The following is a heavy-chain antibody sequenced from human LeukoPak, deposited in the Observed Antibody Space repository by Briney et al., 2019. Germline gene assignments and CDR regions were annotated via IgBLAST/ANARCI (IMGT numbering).Heavy chain of an antibody. CDR3: ANSEQQHTGFDY. D-gene: IGHD1/OR15-1a*01. V-gene: IGHV3-30*02. CDR1: GFTFSSYS. J-gene: IGHJ4*02. Sequence: GGSLRLSCAASGFTFSSYSMNWVRQAPGKGLEWVAFIRYDGSNKYYADSVKGRFTISRDNSKNTLYLQMNSLRAEDTAVYYCANSEQQHTGFDYWGQGTLVTVSS. CDR2: IRYDGSNK.